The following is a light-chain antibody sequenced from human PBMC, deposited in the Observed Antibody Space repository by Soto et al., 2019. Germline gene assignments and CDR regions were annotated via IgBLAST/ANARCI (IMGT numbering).Light chain of an antibody. V-gene: IGLV2-23*01. CDR1: SSDVGSYNL. CDR2: EGS. J-gene: IGLJ2*01. CDR3: CSYAGSSTLVV. Sequence: QSVLTQPASVSGSPGQSITISCTGTSSDVGSYNLVSWYQQHPGKAPKLMIYEGSKRPSGVSNRLSGCKSGNTASLTISGLQAEDEADYYCCSYAGSSTLVVFGGGTKLTVL.